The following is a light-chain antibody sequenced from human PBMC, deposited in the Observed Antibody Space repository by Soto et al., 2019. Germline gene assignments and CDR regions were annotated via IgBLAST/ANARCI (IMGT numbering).Light chain of an antibody. V-gene: IGKV3-20*01. Sequence: EIVLTQSPGTLSLSPGERATLSCRASRSISTYLAWYQQKPGQAPRLLIYEALNRATGIPDRFSGSGSGTDFTLTISRLEPEDFAVYYCQQYGSSGTFGQGTKVDIK. CDR3: QQYGSSGT. CDR2: EAL. CDR1: RSISTY. J-gene: IGKJ1*01.